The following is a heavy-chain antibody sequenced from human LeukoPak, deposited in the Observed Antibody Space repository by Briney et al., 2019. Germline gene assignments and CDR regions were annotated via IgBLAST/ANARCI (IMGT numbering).Heavy chain of an antibody. J-gene: IGHJ4*02. V-gene: IGHV4-59*01. Sequence: SETLSLTCTVSGGSISSYYWSWIRQPPGKGLEWIGYIYYSGGTNYNPSLKSRVTISVDTSKNQFSPKLSSVTAADTAVYYCARVLSSWQFDYWGQGTLVTVSS. CDR2: IYYSGGT. CDR3: ARVLSSWQFDY. CDR1: GGSISSYY. D-gene: IGHD6-13*01.